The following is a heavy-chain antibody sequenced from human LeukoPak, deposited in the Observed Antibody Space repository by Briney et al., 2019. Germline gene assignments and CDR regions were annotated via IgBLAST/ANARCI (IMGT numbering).Heavy chain of an antibody. CDR1: GFTFDDYA. Sequence: GGSLRLSRAASGFTFDDYAMHWVRQAPGKGLEWVSGISWNSGTLEYRDSVKGRFTISRDDAKNSLYLQMNSLRAEDTALYYCAKDLNYGLDAFDIWGQGTMVTVSS. D-gene: IGHD3-10*01. V-gene: IGHV3-9*01. CDR3: AKDLNYGLDAFDI. CDR2: ISWNSGTL. J-gene: IGHJ3*02.